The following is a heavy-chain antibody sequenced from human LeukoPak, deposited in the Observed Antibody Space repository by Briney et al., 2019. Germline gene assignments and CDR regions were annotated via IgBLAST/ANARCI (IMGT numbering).Heavy chain of an antibody. CDR3: ARDRGGYSGYDAFDI. CDR2: IYYSGST. J-gene: IGHJ3*02. D-gene: IGHD5-12*01. Sequence: SETLSLTCTVSGGSISSSSYYWGWIRQPPGKGLEWIGNIYYSGSTNYNPSLKSRVTISVDTSKNQFSLKLSSVTAADTAVYYCARDRGGYSGYDAFDIWGQGTMVTVSS. CDR1: GGSISSSSYY. V-gene: IGHV4-39*07.